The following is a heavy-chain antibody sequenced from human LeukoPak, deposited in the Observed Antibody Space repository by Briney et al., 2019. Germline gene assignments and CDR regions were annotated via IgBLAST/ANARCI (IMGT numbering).Heavy chain of an antibody. Sequence: SGPVLVKPTATLTLTCTVSGFSLSTPRMGVSWIRQPPGKALEWVAHIFSNDEKSYNTSLKSRLALSRDTSKGQVVLNITNMDPVDTGTYYCARIHSYYYDASGSYFASYFDFWGRGTLVSVSS. V-gene: IGHV2-26*01. J-gene: IGHJ2*01. CDR1: GFSLSTPRMG. CDR3: ARIHSYYYDASGSYFASYFDF. CDR2: IFSNDEK. D-gene: IGHD3-22*01.